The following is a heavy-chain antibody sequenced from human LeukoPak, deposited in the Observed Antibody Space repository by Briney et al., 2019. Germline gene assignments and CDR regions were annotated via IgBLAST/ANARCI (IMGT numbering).Heavy chain of an antibody. J-gene: IGHJ4*02. CDR2: ISSSSSYI. V-gene: IGHV3-21*01. Sequence: KPGGSLRLSCAASGFTFSSYSMNWVRQAPGKGLEWVSSISSSSSYIYYADSVKGRFTISRDNAKNSLYLQMNSLRAEDTAVYYCARVYDILTGYPFDYWGQGTLVTVSS. CDR1: GFTFSSYS. CDR3: ARVYDILTGYPFDY. D-gene: IGHD3-9*01.